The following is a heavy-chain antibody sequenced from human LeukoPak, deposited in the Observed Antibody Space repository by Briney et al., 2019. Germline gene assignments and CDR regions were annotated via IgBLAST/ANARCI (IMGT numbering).Heavy chain of an antibody. J-gene: IGHJ3*02. D-gene: IGHD4-17*01. Sequence: SQTLSLTCAVSGGSITRGGYSWSWIRQPPGNGLEWIWYIYHSRSTYYNPCVKSRVTLSVDRSKTTCSLKLSSVTAADTAVYYCARAPIGDRDAFDIWGQGTMVTVSS. CDR3: ARAPIGDRDAFDI. CDR2: IYHSRST. V-gene: IGHV4-30-2*01. CDR1: GGSITRGGYS.